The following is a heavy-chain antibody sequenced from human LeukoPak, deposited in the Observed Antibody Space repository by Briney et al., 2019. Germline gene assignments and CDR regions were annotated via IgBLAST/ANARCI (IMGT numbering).Heavy chain of an antibody. CDR3: ARVTGYMIEDYFDY. CDR1: GGSISSYY. V-gene: IGHV4-59*01. Sequence: SETLSLTCTVSGGSISSYYWSWIRQPPGKGLEWIGYIYYSGSTNYNPSLKSRVTISVDTSKNQFSLRLSSVTAADTAVYYCARVTGYMIEDYFDYWGQGTLVTVSS. CDR2: IYYSGST. D-gene: IGHD3-22*01. J-gene: IGHJ4*02.